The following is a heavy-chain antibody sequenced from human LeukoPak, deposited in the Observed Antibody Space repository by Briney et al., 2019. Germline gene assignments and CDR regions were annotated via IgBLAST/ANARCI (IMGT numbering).Heavy chain of an antibody. J-gene: IGHJ4*02. CDR1: GYTFTGYY. CDR3: ARVRSGSVIDY. D-gene: IGHD1-26*01. V-gene: IGHV1-2*02. Sequence: GASVKVSCKASGYTFTGYYMHWVRQAPGQGLEWVGWINPNSGGTNYAQKFQGRVTMPRDTSISTAYMELSRLRSDDTAVYYCARVRSGSVIDYWGQGTLVTVSS. CDR2: INPNSGGT.